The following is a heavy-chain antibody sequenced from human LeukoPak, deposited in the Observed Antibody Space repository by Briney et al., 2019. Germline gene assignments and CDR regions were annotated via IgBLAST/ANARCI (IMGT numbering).Heavy chain of an antibody. D-gene: IGHD6-19*01. CDR3: ARVIAVAGTAGGDY. Sequence: PGGSLRLSCAASGFTVSSNYMNWVRQAPGKGLEWVSYISSSGSTIYYADSVKGRFTISRDNAKNSLYLQMNSLRAEDTAVYYCARVIAVAGTAGGDYWGQGTLVTVSS. V-gene: IGHV3-48*03. CDR2: ISSSGSTI. J-gene: IGHJ4*02. CDR1: GFTVSSNY.